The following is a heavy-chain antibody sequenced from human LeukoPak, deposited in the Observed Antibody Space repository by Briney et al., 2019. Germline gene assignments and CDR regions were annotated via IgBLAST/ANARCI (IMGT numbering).Heavy chain of an antibody. Sequence: ASVKVSCKASGYTFTSYYMHWVRQAPGQGLEWMGIINPSGGSTSYAQKFQGRVTMTRDTSTSTVYMELSSLRSEDTAVYYCAKLAGYDFWSGKNWFDPWGQGTLVTVSS. CDR3: AKLAGYDFWSGKNWFDP. CDR2: INPSGGST. J-gene: IGHJ5*02. D-gene: IGHD3-3*01. V-gene: IGHV1-46*01. CDR1: GYTFTSYY.